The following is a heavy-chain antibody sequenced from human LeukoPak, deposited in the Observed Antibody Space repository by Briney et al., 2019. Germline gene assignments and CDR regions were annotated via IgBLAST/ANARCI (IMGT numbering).Heavy chain of an antibody. Sequence: GGSLRLSCAASGFTFSSFAMSWVRQAPGKGLEWVSVSVISGSDGDSGGSTYYADSVKGRFTISRDDSNNTLYLQMNNLKVEDTAVYYCAKHRSGIAASGSNYWGQGTLVSVSS. V-gene: IGHV3-23*01. D-gene: IGHD6-13*01. J-gene: IGHJ4*02. CDR2: ISGSDGDSGGST. CDR3: AKHRSGIAASGSNY. CDR1: GFTFSSFA.